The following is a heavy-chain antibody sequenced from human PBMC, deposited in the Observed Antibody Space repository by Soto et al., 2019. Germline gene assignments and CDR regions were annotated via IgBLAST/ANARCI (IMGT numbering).Heavy chain of an antibody. D-gene: IGHD3-10*01. V-gene: IGHV1-69*13. CDR2: IIPIFGTA. J-gene: IGHJ6*02. CDR3: ASRITMVRDDYYGMDV. CDR1: GGTFSSYA. Sequence: SVKVSCKASGGTFSSYAISWVRQAPGQGLEWMGGIIPIFGTANYAQKFQGRVTITADESTSTAYMELSSLRSEDTAVYYCASRITMVRDDYYGMDVWGQGTTVTVSS.